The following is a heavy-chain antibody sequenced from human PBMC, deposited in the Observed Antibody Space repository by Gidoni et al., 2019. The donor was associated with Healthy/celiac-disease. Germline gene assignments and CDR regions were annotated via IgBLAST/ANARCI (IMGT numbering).Heavy chain of an antibody. CDR1: GGTISSYS. Sequence: QVQLQESGPGLVKPSETLFLTCTVSGGTISSYSWSWIRQPPGKGLEWIGYIFHTGSTNYNPSLKSRVTISVDTSKNQFSLKLSSVTAADTAVYYCARHSRCSSTSCYYGFDYWGQGTLVTVSS. D-gene: IGHD2-2*01. V-gene: IGHV4-59*08. J-gene: IGHJ4*02. CDR3: ARHSRCSSTSCYYGFDY. CDR2: IFHTGST.